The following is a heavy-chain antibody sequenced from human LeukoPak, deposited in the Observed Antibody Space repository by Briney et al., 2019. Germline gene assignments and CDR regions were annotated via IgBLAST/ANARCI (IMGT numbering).Heavy chain of an antibody. V-gene: IGHV4-59*01. CDR3: AQSSGYYFDY. J-gene: IGHJ4*02. D-gene: IGHD3-22*01. Sequence: SETLSLTCTVAGGSISSYYWSWIRQPPGKVLEWIGYIYYSGSTNYNPSLRSRVTISVDTSKNQFSLKLSSVTAADTAVYYCAQSSGYYFDYWGQGTLVTVSS. CDR1: GGSISSYY. CDR2: IYYSGST.